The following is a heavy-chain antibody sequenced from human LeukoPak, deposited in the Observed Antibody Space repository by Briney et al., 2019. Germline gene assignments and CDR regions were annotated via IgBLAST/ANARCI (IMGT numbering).Heavy chain of an antibody. Sequence: PGGSLRLSCAASGFTFRNNWMHWVRQTPGKGLVWVSRISSDGSSTTYADSVKGRFTISRDNAKNTLYLQMNNLRAEDTAMYYCARDQRVTGRPDIDYWGQGTLVIVSP. J-gene: IGHJ4*02. V-gene: IGHV3-74*03. D-gene: IGHD6-6*01. CDR3: ARDQRVTGRPDIDY. CDR2: ISSDGSST. CDR1: GFTFRNNW.